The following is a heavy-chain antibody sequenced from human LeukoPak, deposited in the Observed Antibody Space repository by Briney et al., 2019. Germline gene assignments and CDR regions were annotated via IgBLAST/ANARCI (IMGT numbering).Heavy chain of an antibody. CDR3: ARSYCSGGRCYEYSYYYYMDV. D-gene: IGHD2-15*01. V-gene: IGHV3-21*01. J-gene: IGHJ6*03. Sequence: PGGSLRLSCAASGFTFSDYTINWVRQAPGKGLEWVSSISSRSSYKYYADSVKGRFTISRDNAKNSLFLQMNSLRAEDTAVYYCARSYCSGGRCYEYSYYYYMDVWGRGTTVSVSS. CDR2: ISSRSSYK. CDR1: GFTFSDYT.